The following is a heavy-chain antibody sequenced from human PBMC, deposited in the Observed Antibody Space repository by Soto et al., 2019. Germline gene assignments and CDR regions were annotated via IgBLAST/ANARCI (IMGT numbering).Heavy chain of an antibody. V-gene: IGHV4-31*03. CDR3: ARVPSSSAGYYFDY. J-gene: IGHJ4*02. Sequence: QVQLQESGPGLVKPSQTLSLTCTVSGGSISSGGYYWSWIRQHPGKGLEWIGYIYYSGSTYYNPSLKNRVTISVDTSKNQFSLQLSSVTAADTAVYYCARVPSSSAGYYFDYWGQGTLVTVSS. D-gene: IGHD6-6*01. CDR1: GGSISSGGYY. CDR2: IYYSGST.